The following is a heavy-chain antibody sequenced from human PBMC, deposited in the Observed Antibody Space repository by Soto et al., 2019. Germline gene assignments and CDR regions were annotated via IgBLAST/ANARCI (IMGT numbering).Heavy chain of an antibody. Sequence: GGALRVSCAASGFSFSSYAMTWVRQAPGRGLEWVSAISGSGSPTYYADSVKGRFTISRDNSKNTLYLQMNSLRADGTAVYYCARDMSGGTYNYYYGMDVWGQGTTVTVSS. D-gene: IGHD1-26*01. V-gene: IGHV3-23*01. CDR2: ISGSGSPT. CDR3: ARDMSGGTYNYYYGMDV. CDR1: GFSFSSYA. J-gene: IGHJ6*02.